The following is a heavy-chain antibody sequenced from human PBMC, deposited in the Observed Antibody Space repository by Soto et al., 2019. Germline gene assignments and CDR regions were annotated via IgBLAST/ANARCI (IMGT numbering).Heavy chain of an antibody. Sequence: PGGSLRLSCTTSGFTFNTYGMHWVRQAPGKGLEWVSIIWYGGSNKYYADSVKGRFTISRDNSKNTLFLQINSLRAEDTAVYYCAKRPLELHMYDYWGQGTLVTVSS. V-gene: IGHV3-33*06. J-gene: IGHJ4*02. D-gene: IGHD1-7*01. CDR3: AKRPLELHMYDY. CDR2: IWYGGSNK. CDR1: GFTFNTYG.